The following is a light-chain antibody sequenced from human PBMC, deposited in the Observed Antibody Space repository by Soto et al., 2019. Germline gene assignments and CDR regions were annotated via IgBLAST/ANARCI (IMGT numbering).Light chain of an antibody. Sequence: QSVLTQPPSASETPGQRVTVSCSGSSSNIGTNAVYWFQQFPGTAPKLLIHTNDQRPSGVPDRFSASTSGTSASLAISGLQTEDEADYYCAVWDDRLKSWVFGGGTQLTVL. CDR1: SSNIGTNA. J-gene: IGLJ3*02. V-gene: IGLV1-44*01. CDR2: TND. CDR3: AVWDDRLKSWV.